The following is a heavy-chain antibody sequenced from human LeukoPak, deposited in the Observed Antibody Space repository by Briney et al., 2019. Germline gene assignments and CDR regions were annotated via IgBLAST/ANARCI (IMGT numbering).Heavy chain of an antibody. D-gene: IGHD6-13*01. J-gene: IGHJ6*02. V-gene: IGHV3-30*03. CDR3: AFSVAAAGSLYYYYYGMDV. CDR1: GFTFSSYG. Sequence: GGSLRLSCVASGFTFSSYGMNWVRQAPGKGLEWVAVISYDGSNKYYADSVKGRFTISRDNSKNTLYLQMNSLRAEDTAVYYCAFSVAAAGSLYYYYYGMDVWGQGTTVTVSS. CDR2: ISYDGSNK.